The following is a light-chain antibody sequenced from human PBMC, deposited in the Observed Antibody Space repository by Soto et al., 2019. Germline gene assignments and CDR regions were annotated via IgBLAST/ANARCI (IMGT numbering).Light chain of an antibody. Sequence: DIVLTQTPLSSPVTLGQPASISCRSSQSLVHSDGNTYLSWFHQRPGQPPRLLIDKVSNRFSGVPDRFSGSGARTDFTLKISRVEAEDVGIYFCMQATLYRPYTFGQGTKLEIK. V-gene: IGKV2-24*01. CDR3: MQATLYRPYT. CDR2: KVS. CDR1: QSLVHSDGNTY. J-gene: IGKJ2*01.